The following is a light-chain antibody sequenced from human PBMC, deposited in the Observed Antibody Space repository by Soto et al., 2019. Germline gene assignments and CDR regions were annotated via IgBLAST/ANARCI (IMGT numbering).Light chain of an antibody. CDR2: DAS. CDR3: QQSYSTPLS. V-gene: IGKV1-39*01. Sequence: DIQMTQSPSSLSASVGDRVTITCRASQSITHYLNWYQQKPGKAPKLLIYDASSLQSGVPSRFSGGGSGTAFTLTISSLQPADFATYYCQQSYSTPLSFGGGTKVEIK. CDR1: QSITHY. J-gene: IGKJ4*01.